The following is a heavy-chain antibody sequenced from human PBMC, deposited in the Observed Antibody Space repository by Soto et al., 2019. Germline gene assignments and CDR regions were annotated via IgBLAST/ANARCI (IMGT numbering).Heavy chain of an antibody. J-gene: IGHJ6*02. CDR3: ARPMSRAAAAYYYYYGMDV. V-gene: IGHV1-69*01. D-gene: IGHD6-13*01. Sequence: QVQLVQSGAEVKKPGSSVKVSCKASGGTFSSYATSWVRQAPGQGLEWMGGIIPIFGTANYAQKFQGRVTITADESTSTAYMELSSLRSEDTAVYYCARPMSRAAAAYYYYYGMDVWGQGTTVTVSS. CDR1: GGTFSSYA. CDR2: IIPIFGTA.